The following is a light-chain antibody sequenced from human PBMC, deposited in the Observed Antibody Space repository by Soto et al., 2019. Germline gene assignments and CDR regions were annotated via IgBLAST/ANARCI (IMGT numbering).Light chain of an antibody. J-gene: IGKJ1*01. V-gene: IGKV3-11*01. CDR2: EAS. Sequence: EIVLTQSPATLSLSPGERATLSCRASQSVSSYLAWYQQKPGQAPRLLIYEASNSATGIPARFSGSGSGTDFTLTISSREPEDLAVYYCEQRSNWSWTFGQGSKVESK. CDR3: EQRSNWSWT. CDR1: QSVSSY.